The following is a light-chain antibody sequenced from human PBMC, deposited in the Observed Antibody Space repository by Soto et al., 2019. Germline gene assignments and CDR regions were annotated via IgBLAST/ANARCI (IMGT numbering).Light chain of an antibody. J-gene: IGKJ1*01. CDR3: QQYGSSPST. V-gene: IGKV3-20*01. Sequence: EIVLTQSPGTLSLPPGERATLSCRASQSVSSNYLAWYQQKPGQAPRLLIYGASSRATGIPDRFSGSGSGTEFTLTISRLEPEDFAVYYCQQYGSSPSTFGQGTKVEIK. CDR2: GAS. CDR1: QSVSSNY.